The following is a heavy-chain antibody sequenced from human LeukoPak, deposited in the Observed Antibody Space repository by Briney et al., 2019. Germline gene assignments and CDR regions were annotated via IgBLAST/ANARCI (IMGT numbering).Heavy chain of an antibody. V-gene: IGHV4-59*01. CDR1: GDSISPYY. Sequence: SETLSLTCSVSGDSISPYYWSWIRQPPGKGLEWIGFVYYRGNTNYNPSLKIRVPISVDTSKNQFSLKLNSVTAADTAVYYCTRDGVSWILDYWGQGTLVTVSS. CDR2: VYYRGNT. D-gene: IGHD3-16*01. J-gene: IGHJ4*02. CDR3: TRDGVSWILDY.